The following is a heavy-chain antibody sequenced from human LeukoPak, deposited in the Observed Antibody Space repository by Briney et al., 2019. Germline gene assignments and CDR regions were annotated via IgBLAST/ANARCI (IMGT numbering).Heavy chain of an antibody. Sequence: PGGSLRLSCAASGFTFSDYYMTWIRQAPGKGLEWLSYIDSSGDVIYYADSVKGRFTISRDNGKNSLYLQMNSLRVEGTAVYYCAKGTHSSSWHWFDPWGQGTLVTVSS. J-gene: IGHJ5*02. D-gene: IGHD6-13*01. V-gene: IGHV3-11*01. CDR2: IDSSGDVI. CDR1: GFTFSDYY. CDR3: AKGTHSSSWHWFDP.